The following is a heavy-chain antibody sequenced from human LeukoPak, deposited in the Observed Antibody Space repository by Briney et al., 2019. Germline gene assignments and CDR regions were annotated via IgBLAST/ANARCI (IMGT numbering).Heavy chain of an antibody. CDR1: GYSFTSYW. CDR3: ARRPGSSGWYLWYFDL. CDR2: IYPGDSDT. D-gene: IGHD6-19*01. J-gene: IGHJ2*01. Sequence: GESLKISCKGSGYSFTSYWIGWVRQMPGKGLELMGIIYPGDSDTRYSPSFQGQVTISADKSISTAYLQWSSLKASETAMYYCARRPGSSGWYLWYFDLWGRGTLVTVSS. V-gene: IGHV5-51*01.